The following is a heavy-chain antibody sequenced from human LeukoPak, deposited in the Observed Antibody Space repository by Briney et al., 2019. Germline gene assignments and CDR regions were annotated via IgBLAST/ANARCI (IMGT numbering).Heavy chain of an antibody. Sequence: GGSLRLSCAASGFTFSSYSMNWVRQAPGKGLEWVSYISSSGSTIYYADSVKGRFTISRDNAKNSLYLQMNSLRAEDTAVYYCARFSRTNWFDPWGQGTLVTVSS. J-gene: IGHJ5*02. CDR1: GFTFSSYS. D-gene: IGHD2-8*01. V-gene: IGHV3-48*01. CDR2: ISSSGSTI. CDR3: ARFSRTNWFDP.